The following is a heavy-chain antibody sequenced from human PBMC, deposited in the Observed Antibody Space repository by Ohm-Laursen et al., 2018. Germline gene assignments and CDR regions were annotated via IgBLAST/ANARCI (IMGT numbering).Heavy chain of an antibody. D-gene: IGHD2-21*02. J-gene: IGHJ3*02. CDR1: GFTFSSYA. Sequence: SLRLSCSASGFTFSSYAMSWVRQAPGKGLEWVSNIGGSGGNTNYADSVKGRFTISRDNSKNTLYLQMDSLRAEDTAVYYCAKLGVTDAFDIWGQGTMVTVSS. CDR3: AKLGVTDAFDI. V-gene: IGHV3-23*01. CDR2: IGGSGGNT.